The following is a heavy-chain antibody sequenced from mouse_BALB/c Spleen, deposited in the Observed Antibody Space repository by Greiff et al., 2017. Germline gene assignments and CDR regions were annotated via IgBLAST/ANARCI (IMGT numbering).Heavy chain of an antibody. Sequence: VQLKESGAELVKPGASVKLSCTASGFNIKDNYMHWVKQRPEQGLEWIGRIDPANGNTKYDPKFQGKATITADTSSNTAYLQLSSLTSEDTAVYFCARERPDPGWYFDVWGEGTTVTVSS. J-gene: IGHJ1*01. CDR3: ARERPDPGWYFDV. CDR1: GFNIKDNY. CDR2: IDPANGNT. V-gene: IGHV14-3*02.